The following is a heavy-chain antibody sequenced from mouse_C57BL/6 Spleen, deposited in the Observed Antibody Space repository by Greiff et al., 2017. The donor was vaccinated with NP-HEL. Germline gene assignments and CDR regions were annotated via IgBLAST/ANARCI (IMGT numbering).Heavy chain of an antibody. Sequence: VQLQQPGAELVMPGASVKLSCKASGYTFTSYWMHWVKQRPGQGLEWIGEIDPSDSYTNYNQKFKGKSTLTVDKSSSTAYMQLSSLTSEDSAVYYCARPYGNYVYAMDYWGQGTSVTVSS. V-gene: IGHV1-69*01. J-gene: IGHJ4*01. CDR3: ARPYGNYVYAMDY. CDR1: GYTFTSYW. D-gene: IGHD2-1*01. CDR2: IDPSDSYT.